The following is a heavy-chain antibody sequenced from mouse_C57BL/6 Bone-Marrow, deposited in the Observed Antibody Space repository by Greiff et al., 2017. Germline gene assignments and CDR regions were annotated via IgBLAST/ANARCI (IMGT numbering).Heavy chain of an antibody. J-gene: IGHJ2*01. CDR1: GYTFTSYW. D-gene: IGHD1-1*01. V-gene: IGHV1-50*01. CDR2: IDPSGSYT. Sequence: VQLQQPGAELVKPGASVKLSCKASGYTFTSYWMQWVNQRPGQGLEWIGEIDPSGSYTNNNQKFKGKATWKVDTSSRAAYMQRSSLTAEDSAVYCGARLLRWGFDYWGQGTTLTVSA. CDR3: ARLLRWGFDY.